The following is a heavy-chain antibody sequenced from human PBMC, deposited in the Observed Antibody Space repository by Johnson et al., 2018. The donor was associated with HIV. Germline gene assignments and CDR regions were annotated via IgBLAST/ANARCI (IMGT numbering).Heavy chain of an antibody. V-gene: IGHV3-9*01. J-gene: IGHJ3*02. CDR1: GFTFDDYA. CDR3: AKVLDNFWSGYYHLNDACDI. CDR2: ISWNSGSI. Sequence: VQLVESGGGLVQPGRSLRLSCAASGFTFDDYAMHWVRQAPGKGLEWVSGISWNSGSIGYADSVKGRFTISRDNAKNSLYLQMNSLRAEDTALYYCAKVLDNFWSGYYHLNDACDIWGQGTMVTVSS. D-gene: IGHD3-3*01.